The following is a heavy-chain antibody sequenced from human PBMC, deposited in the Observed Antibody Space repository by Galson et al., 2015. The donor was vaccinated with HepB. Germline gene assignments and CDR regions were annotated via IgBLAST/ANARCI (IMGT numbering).Heavy chain of an antibody. Sequence: SVKVSCKASGYTFTSYGISWVRQAPGQGLEWMGWISAYNGNTNYAQKLQGGVTMTTDTSTSTAYMELRSLRSDDTAVYYCARGPYYDSSGYYQTPFDYWGQGTLVTVSS. V-gene: IGHV1-18*01. D-gene: IGHD3-22*01. CDR1: GYTFTSYG. CDR3: ARGPYYDSSGYYQTPFDY. J-gene: IGHJ4*02. CDR2: ISAYNGNT.